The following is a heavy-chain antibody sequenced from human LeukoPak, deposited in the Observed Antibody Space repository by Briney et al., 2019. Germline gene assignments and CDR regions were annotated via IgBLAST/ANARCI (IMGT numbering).Heavy chain of an antibody. J-gene: IGHJ4*02. V-gene: IGHV1-46*01. CDR3: ARDIVAAAGPDY. CDR1: GYTFTSYY. CDR2: INPSGGST. D-gene: IGHD6-13*01. Sequence: ASVKVSCKASGYTFTSYYMHWVRQAPGQGLEWMGIINPSGGSTSYTQKFQGRVTMTRDTSTSTVYMELSSLRSEDTAVYYCARDIVAAAGPDYWGQGTLVTVSS.